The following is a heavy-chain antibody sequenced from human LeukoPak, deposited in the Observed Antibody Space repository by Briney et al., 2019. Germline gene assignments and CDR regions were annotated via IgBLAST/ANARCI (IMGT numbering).Heavy chain of an antibody. CDR3: ARETRWLQSDY. D-gene: IGHD5-24*01. CDR2: IYYSGST. CDR1: GGSISSYY. J-gene: IGHJ4*02. V-gene: IGHV4-59*01. Sequence: SETLSLTCTVSGGSISSYYWSWIRQPPGKGLEWIGYIYYSGSTNYNPSLKSRVTISVDTSKNQFSLKLSPVTAADTAVYYCARETRWLQSDYWGQGTLVTVSS.